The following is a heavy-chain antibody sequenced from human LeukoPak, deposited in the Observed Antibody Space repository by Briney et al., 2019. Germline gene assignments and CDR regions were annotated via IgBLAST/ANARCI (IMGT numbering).Heavy chain of an antibody. D-gene: IGHD6-19*01. V-gene: IGHV4-59*01. CDR3: AREADSSGWYGDAFDI. Sequence: PSGTLSLTCTVSGGSISSYYWSCIRQPPGKGLEWIGYIYYSGSTNYNPSLKSRVTISVDTSKNQFSLKLSSVTAADTAVYYCAREADSSGWYGDAFDIWGQGTMVTVSS. CDR2: IYYSGST. J-gene: IGHJ3*02. CDR1: GGSISSYY.